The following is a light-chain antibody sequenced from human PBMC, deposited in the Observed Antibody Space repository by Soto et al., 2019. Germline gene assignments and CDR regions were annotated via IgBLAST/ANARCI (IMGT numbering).Light chain of an antibody. CDR2: DVS. Sequence: QSVLTQPASVSGSPGQSITVSCTATSSDVDAYNYVSWYQQHPGKAPKLVIYDVSHRPSGVSTRFSGSKSGNTASLTISGLQAEDEADYYCTSYRSSSTLEVIFGGGTKLTVL. CDR1: SSDVDAYNY. V-gene: IGLV2-14*01. CDR3: TSYRSSSTLEVI. J-gene: IGLJ2*01.